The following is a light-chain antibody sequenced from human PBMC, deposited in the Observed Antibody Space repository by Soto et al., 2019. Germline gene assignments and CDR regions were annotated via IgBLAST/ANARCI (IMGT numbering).Light chain of an antibody. Sequence: QSVLPQPASVSGSPGQSITISCTGTSSDVGGYNYVSWYQQHPGKAPKLMIYEVNKRPSGVPDRFSGSKSGNTASLTVSGLKDEDEADYYCSSYAGSSNVFGTGTKVTV. J-gene: IGLJ1*01. CDR3: SSYAGSSNV. CDR2: EVN. CDR1: SSDVGGYNY. V-gene: IGLV2-8*01.